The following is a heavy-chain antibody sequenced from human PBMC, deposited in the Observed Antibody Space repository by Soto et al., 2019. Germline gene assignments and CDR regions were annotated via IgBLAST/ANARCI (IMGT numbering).Heavy chain of an antibody. CDR2: IIPIFGTA. D-gene: IGHD2-15*01. Sequence: SVKVSCKASGGTFSSYAISWVRQAPGQGLEWMGGIIPIFGTANYAQKFQGRVTITADESTSTAYMELSSLRSEDTAVYYCAREGRWYQYFDYWGQGTPVTVSS. J-gene: IGHJ4*02. CDR3: AREGRWYQYFDY. V-gene: IGHV1-69*13. CDR1: GGTFSSYA.